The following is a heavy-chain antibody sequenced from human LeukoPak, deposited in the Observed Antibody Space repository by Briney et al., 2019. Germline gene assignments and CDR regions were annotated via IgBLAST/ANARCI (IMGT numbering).Heavy chain of an antibody. J-gene: IGHJ6*03. CDR1: AYTLPNYG. D-gene: IGHD2-2*01. V-gene: IGHV1-18*01. CDR3: ALPAKGAYFYYYMEV. Sequence: ASVKVSCKASAYTLPNYGITWVREAPGRGLEWMGWISTYNGNTQYAQKFQGRVTMTTDTPTKTVYMELRSLRFNDTAVYYCALPAKGAYFYYYMEVWGKGTTVTVSS. CDR2: ISTYNGNT.